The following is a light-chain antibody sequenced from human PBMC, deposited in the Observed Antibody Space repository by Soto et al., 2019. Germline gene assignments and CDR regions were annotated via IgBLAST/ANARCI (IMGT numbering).Light chain of an antibody. CDR2: EVS. CDR3: CSWAGSNTFYF. V-gene: IGLV2-23*02. CDR1: SSDVGSYNL. J-gene: IGLJ1*01. Sequence: QSVLTQPASVSGSPGQSITISCTGTSSDVGSYNLVSWYQQLPGKAPKLIIYEVSKRPSGVSNRFSGSKSGNTASLTISGLQAEDEADYYCCSWAGSNTFYFFGTGTHLTVL.